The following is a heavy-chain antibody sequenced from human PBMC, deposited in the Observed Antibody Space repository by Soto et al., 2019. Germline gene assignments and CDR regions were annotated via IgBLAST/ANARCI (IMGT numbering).Heavy chain of an antibody. J-gene: IGHJ4*02. CDR1: GFTFITYA. CDR2: IGGSGGDT. V-gene: IGHV3-23*01. D-gene: IGHD3-9*01. CDR3: AKRGTSDWYDYFDY. Sequence: GGSLRLSCAASGFTFITYAMTWVRRAPGKGLELVSIIGGSGGDTYYADSVTGRFTISRDNSKNTVYLQMNSLRADDTAVYYCAKRGTSDWYDYFDYWGQGTLVTVSS.